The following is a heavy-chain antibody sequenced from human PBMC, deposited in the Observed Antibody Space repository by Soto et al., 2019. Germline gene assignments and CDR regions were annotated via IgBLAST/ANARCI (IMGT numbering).Heavy chain of an antibody. CDR3: ARDTVGDSWCPLGY. J-gene: IGHJ4*02. Sequence: QVQLVESGGGVVQPGSSLRLSCAASGFTFATYAMDWVRQAPGKGLEWVGVITSNGANARYADSVKGRFTISRDNVRNTLFLQMDSLRPEDTAIYYCARDTVGDSWCPLGYWGQGTLVAVSS. CDR2: ITSNGANA. D-gene: IGHD3-22*01. V-gene: IGHV3-30-3*01. CDR1: GFTFATYA.